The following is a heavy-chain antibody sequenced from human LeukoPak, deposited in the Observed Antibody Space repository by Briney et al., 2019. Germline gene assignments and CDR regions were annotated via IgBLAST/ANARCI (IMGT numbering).Heavy chain of an antibody. D-gene: IGHD5-18*01. V-gene: IGHV1-24*01. J-gene: IGHJ6*02. CDR1: GYTFTELS. CDR2: FDPEDGET. CDR3: ATRQLTGREFADYYYYYGMDV. Sequence: ASVKVSCKVSGYTFTELSMHWVRQAPGQGLEWMGGFDPEDGETIYAQKFQGRVTMTEDTSTDTAYMELSSLRSEDTAVYYCATRQLTGREFADYYYYYGMDVWGQGTTVTVSS.